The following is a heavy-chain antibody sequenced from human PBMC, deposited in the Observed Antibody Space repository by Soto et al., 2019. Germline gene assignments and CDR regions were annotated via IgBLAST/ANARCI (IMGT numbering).Heavy chain of an antibody. J-gene: IGHJ4*02. Sequence: QVQLLQSGAEVKNPGSSVRVSCKASGGTFSSYTLNWVRQAPGQGLEWMGRFIPILSMSTYAQKFQGRVSIIADKSTTTAYMTLSSLRSDDTAIYYCARSYGSGSRPFDYWGQGTLVTVSS. CDR2: FIPILSMS. CDR3: ARSYGSGSRPFDY. V-gene: IGHV1-69*02. D-gene: IGHD3-10*01. CDR1: GGTFSSYT.